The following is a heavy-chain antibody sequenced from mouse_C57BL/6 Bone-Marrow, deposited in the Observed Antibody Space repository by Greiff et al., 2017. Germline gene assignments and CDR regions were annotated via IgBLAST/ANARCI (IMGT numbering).Heavy chain of an antibody. CDR3: TTGRYVGYAMDY. J-gene: IGHJ4*01. CDR1: GFTFTDDY. Sequence: EVQLVQSGAELVRPGASVKLSCTASGFTFTDDYMHWVKQRPEQGLEWIGWIDPENGDTEYASKFQGKATITADTSSNTAYLQLSSLTSEDTAVYYCTTGRYVGYAMDYWGQGTTLTVSS. V-gene: IGHV14-4*01. D-gene: IGHD1-1*02. CDR2: IDPENGDT.